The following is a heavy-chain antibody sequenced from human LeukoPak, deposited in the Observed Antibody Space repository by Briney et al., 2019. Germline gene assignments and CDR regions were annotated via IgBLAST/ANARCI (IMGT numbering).Heavy chain of an antibody. CDR2: INPSGGST. Sequence: ASVKVSCKASGYTFTGYYMHWVRQAPGQGLEWMGIINPSGGSTSYAQKFQGRVTMTRDMSTSTVYMELSSLRSEDTAVYYCAKSEMYCNGGICYPYYYMDVWGKGTTVTVSS. CDR1: GYTFTGYY. CDR3: AKSEMYCNGGICYPYYYMDV. J-gene: IGHJ6*03. V-gene: IGHV1-46*01. D-gene: IGHD2-15*01.